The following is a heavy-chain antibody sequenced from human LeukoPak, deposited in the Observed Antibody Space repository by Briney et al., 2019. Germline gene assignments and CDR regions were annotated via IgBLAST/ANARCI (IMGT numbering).Heavy chain of an antibody. CDR1: GYRFTNYW. V-gene: IGHV5-51*01. Sequence: LGESLKISCKGSGYRFTNYWISWVRQMPGKGLEWMGLIWPSDSDTRYSPSFQGQVTISADKSIHTAYLQWSRLEASDTAMYYCARHRLLTTALDYWGQGTLVTVSS. J-gene: IGHJ4*02. CDR2: IWPSDSDT. CDR3: ARHRLLTTALDY. D-gene: IGHD4-17*01.